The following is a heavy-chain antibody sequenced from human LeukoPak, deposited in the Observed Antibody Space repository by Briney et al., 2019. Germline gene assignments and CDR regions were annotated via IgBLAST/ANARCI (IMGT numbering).Heavy chain of an antibody. CDR3: AKSDGYGLIDY. CDR1: GVSISSSTYY. Sequence: SETLSLTYTVSGVSISSSTYYWGWIRQPPGKGLEWIGSIYSSGSTYYNSSLKSPVTISIDTSKNQVSLKMSFVAAADTAVYYCAKSDGYGLIDYWGQGTLVTVSS. V-gene: IGHV4-39*01. D-gene: IGHD2-21*02. CDR2: IYSSGST. J-gene: IGHJ4*02.